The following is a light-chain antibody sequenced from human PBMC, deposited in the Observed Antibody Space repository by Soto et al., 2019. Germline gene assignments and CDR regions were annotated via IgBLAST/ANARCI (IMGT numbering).Light chain of an antibody. V-gene: IGLV1-51*01. J-gene: IGLJ2*01. CDR3: ATWDSSLRASHVV. CDR1: SSNIGSDY. Sequence: QSVLTQPPSVSAAPGQKVTISCSGSSSNIGSDYVSWYQQLPGTAPKLLIYDNNKRPSGIPDRFSGSKSGTSATLGITGLQTGDEADYYCATWDSSLRASHVVFGGGTKLTFL. CDR2: DNN.